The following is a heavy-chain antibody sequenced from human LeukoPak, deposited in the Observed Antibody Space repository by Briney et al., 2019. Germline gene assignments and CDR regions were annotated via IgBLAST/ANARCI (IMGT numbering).Heavy chain of an antibody. J-gene: IGHJ4*02. CDR2: ISYDGSNK. D-gene: IGHD3-22*01. V-gene: IGHV3-30-3*01. CDR1: GFTFSSYA. CDR3: ARVAYYYDSSGYYALGY. Sequence: GRSLRLSCAASGFTFSSYAMHWVRQAPGKGLEWVAVISYDGSNKYYADSVKGRFTISRDNSKNTLYLQMNSLRAEDTAVYYCARVAYYYDSSGYYALGYWGQGTLVTVSS.